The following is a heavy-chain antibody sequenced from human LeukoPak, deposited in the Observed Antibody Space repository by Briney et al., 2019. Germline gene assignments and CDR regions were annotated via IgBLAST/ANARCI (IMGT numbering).Heavy chain of an antibody. J-gene: IGHJ4*02. Sequence: ASVKVSCKASGNTFTGYYMHWVRQAPKQGLEWMGWINPNSGSTNYAQKFQGWVTMTRDTSISTAYMELSRLRSDDTAVYYCARGGFVFGYSSGWYYFDYWGQGTLVTVSS. CDR3: ARGGFVFGYSSGWYYFDY. CDR2: INPNSGST. D-gene: IGHD6-19*01. CDR1: GNTFTGYY. V-gene: IGHV1-2*04.